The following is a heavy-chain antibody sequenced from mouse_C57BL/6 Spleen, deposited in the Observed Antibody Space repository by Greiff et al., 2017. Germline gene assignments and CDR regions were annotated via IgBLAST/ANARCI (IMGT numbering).Heavy chain of an antibody. Sequence: QVQLKQPGAELVKPGASVKVSCKASGYTFTSYWMHWVKQRPGQGLEWIGRIHPSDSDTNYNQKVKGKATLTVDKSSSTAYMQLSSLTSEDSAVYYCAIDYGSSYVGSMDYWGQGTSVTVSS. CDR1: GYTFTSYW. CDR2: IHPSDSDT. D-gene: IGHD1-1*01. J-gene: IGHJ4*01. V-gene: IGHV1-74*01. CDR3: AIDYGSSYVGSMDY.